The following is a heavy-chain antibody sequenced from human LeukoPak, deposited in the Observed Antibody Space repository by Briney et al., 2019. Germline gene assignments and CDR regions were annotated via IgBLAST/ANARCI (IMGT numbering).Heavy chain of an antibody. CDR3: ARRIYGGNTYNWFDP. V-gene: IGHV5-51*01. D-gene: IGHD4-23*01. CDR1: GYIFTSYW. CDR2: IYPGDSDT. Sequence: HGESLKISCKGSGYIFTSYWISWVRQMPGKGLEWMGIIYPGDSDTRYSPSFQGQVTISADKSISTAYLQWSSLKASDTAMYYCARRIYGGNTYNWFDPWGQGTLVTVSS. J-gene: IGHJ5*02.